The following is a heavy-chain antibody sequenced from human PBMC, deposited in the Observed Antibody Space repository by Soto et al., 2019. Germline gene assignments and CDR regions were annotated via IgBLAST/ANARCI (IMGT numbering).Heavy chain of an antibody. J-gene: IGHJ4*02. CDR2: IYPGDSNT. CDR1: GYSFTSYW. CDR3: ARHLRYFDWLLYY. V-gene: IGHV5-51*01. Sequence: GESLKISCKGSGYSFTSYWIGWVRQMPGKGLEWMGSIYPGDSNTRYSPSLQGQVTISVDKSISTAYLQWSSLKASDTAMYYCARHLRYFDWLLYYWGQGTLVTVSS. D-gene: IGHD3-9*01.